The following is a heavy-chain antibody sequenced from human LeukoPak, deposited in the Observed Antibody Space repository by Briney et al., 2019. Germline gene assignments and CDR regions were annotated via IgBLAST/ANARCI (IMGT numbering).Heavy chain of an antibody. D-gene: IGHD4-17*01. CDR3: ATPRGTVTTGAVY. Sequence: GGSLRLSCVASGFTFRIYAMSWVPQAPGKGLEWVSAISGSGGSTYYADAVKGRFTISRDNSRNTLYLQMNNLRAEDTAVYYCATPRGTVTTGAVYWGQGTLVTVSS. J-gene: IGHJ4*02. CDR2: ISGSGGST. CDR1: GFTFRIYA. V-gene: IGHV3-23*01.